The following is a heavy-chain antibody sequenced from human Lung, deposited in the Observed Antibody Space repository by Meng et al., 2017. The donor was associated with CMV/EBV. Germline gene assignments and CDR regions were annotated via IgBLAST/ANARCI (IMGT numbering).Heavy chain of an antibody. D-gene: IGHD6-6*01. V-gene: IGHV3-30*04. CDR2: ISFDCSTK. Sequence: WGSLRLXCAASGFPFSSYAMHWVRQAPAKGLERVAVISFDCSTKYYADSVKGRFTISRDISKNTLYLQMNSLRAEDTAVYYCARDALYSTSAAFDIWGQGTMVTVSS. CDR3: ARDALYSTSAAFDI. J-gene: IGHJ3*02. CDR1: GFPFSSYA.